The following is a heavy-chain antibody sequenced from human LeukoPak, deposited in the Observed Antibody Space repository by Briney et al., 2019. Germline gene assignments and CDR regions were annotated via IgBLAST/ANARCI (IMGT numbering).Heavy chain of an antibody. V-gene: IGHV4-34*01. D-gene: IGHD5-24*01. CDR1: AGSFSGYY. CDR3: ARGRRSLYYYYYMDV. J-gene: IGHJ6*03. Sequence: SETLSLTCAVYAGSFSGYYWSWIRQPPGKGLEWIGEINHSGSTNYNPSLKSRVTISVDTSKNQFSPKLSSVTAADTAVYYCARGRRSLYYYYYMDVWGKGTTVTVSS. CDR2: INHSGST.